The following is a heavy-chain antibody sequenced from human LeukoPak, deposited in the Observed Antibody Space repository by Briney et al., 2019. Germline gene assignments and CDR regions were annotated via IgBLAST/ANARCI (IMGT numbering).Heavy chain of an antibody. J-gene: IGHJ4*02. D-gene: IGHD2-15*01. CDR1: GFTFGDYA. V-gene: IGHV3-49*04. CDR3: TRDCSGSSCYEEMDY. Sequence: PGRSLGLSCKPSGFTFGDYAMSWVRQAPGKGLEWVGFIRSKAFGATTDYGASVKGRFTVSRDDSKSIAYLQMNSLKTEDTAMYYCTRDCSGSSCYEEMDYWGQGTLVTVSS. CDR2: IRSKAFGATT.